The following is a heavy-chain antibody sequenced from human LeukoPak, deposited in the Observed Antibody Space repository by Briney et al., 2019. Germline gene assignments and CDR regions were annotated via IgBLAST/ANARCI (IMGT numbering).Heavy chain of an antibody. CDR3: ARGRFKRLDY. CDR1: GGSISSYY. J-gene: IGHJ4*02. D-gene: IGHD1-1*01. CDR2: INHSGST. V-gene: IGHV4-34*01. Sequence: SETLSLTCTVSGGSISSYYWSWIRQPPGKGLEWIGEINHSGSTNYNPSLNSRVTISVDTSKNQFSLKLSSVTAADTAVYYCARGRFKRLDYWGQGTLATVSS.